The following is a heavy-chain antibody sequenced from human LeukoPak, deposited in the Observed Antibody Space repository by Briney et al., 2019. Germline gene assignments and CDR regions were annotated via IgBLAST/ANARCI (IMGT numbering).Heavy chain of an antibody. Sequence: SVTLSLTCTVSGGSISSSSYFWGWIRQPPGKGLEWIGCNYYSKNTYYNPSIKSRVTISVDTSKNQFSLKLRSVTAADPSVYYWSRRSLRESLFDFWGQGTLVSVST. V-gene: IGHV4-39*01. D-gene: IGHD5-12*01. J-gene: IGHJ4*02. CDR1: GGSISSSSYF. CDR3: SRRSLRESLFDF. CDR2: NYYSKNT.